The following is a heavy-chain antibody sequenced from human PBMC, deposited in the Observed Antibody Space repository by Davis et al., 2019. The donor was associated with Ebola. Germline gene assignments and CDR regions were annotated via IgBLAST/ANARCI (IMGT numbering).Heavy chain of an antibody. D-gene: IGHD3-3*01. CDR3: ARGMEWTEWWIAP. Sequence: SETLSLTCTVSGGSISDHYWHWIRQPPGKGLEWIGYIYSSGATNYDSSLRSRVIMSVDTSKNQISLKLNSVTTADTAIYYCARGMEWTEWWIAPWGQGALDTVSS. V-gene: IGHV4-59*11. CDR1: GGSISDHY. J-gene: IGHJ5*02. CDR2: IYSSGAT.